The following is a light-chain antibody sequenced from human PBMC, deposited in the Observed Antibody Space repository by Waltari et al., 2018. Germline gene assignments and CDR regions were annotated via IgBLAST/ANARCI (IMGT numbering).Light chain of an antibody. CDR2: ADT. CDR3: QVWDTRSDHWV. V-gene: IGLV3-21*03. J-gene: IGLJ3*02. CDR1: DIGTKS. Sequence: SYVLTQPPSVSVVPGKTATITCGGSDIGTKSVRWYQTKPGQAPVAVVYADTGRPSGIPERFSGSNSAHTATLTISRVEAGDEAHYFCQVWDTRSDHWVFGGGTKLTVL.